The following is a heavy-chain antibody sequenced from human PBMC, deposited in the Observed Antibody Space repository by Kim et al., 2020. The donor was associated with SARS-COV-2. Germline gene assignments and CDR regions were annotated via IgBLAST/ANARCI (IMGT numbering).Heavy chain of an antibody. CDR2: ISCDGSNK. J-gene: IGHJ6*02. V-gene: IGHV3-30-3*01. Sequence: GGSLRLSCAASGFTFSSYAMHWVRQAPGKGLEWVAVISCDGSNKYYADSVKGRFTISRDNSKNTLYLQMNSLRAEDTAVYYCARDFYSSGWYLYYYYYYGMDVWGQGTTVTVSS. CDR1: GFTFSSYA. CDR3: ARDFYSSGWYLYYYYYYGMDV. D-gene: IGHD6-19*01.